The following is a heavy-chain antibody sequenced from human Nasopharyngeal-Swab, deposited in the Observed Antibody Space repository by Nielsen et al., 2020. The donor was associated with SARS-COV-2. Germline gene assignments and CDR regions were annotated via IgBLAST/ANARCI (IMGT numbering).Heavy chain of an antibody. J-gene: IGHJ4*02. Sequence: WIRQPPGKGLEWLGSIYYSGSAYYNPSLKSRVTISVDTSKNQFSLKLSSVTAADTAVYYCARDRNFVWNGAVGLDYWGQGTLVTVSS. D-gene: IGHD1-1*01. CDR2: IYYSGSA. CDR3: ARDRNFVWNGAVGLDY. V-gene: IGHV4-39*07.